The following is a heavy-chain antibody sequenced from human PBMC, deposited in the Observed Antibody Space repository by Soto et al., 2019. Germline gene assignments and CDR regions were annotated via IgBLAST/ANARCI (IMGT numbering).Heavy chain of an antibody. Sequence: SETLSLTCTVSGGSISSSSYYWGWIRQPPGKGLEWIGSIYYSGSTYYNPSLKSRVTISVDTSKNQFSLKLSSVTAADTAVYYCARQHMTPTWFDPWGQGTLVTVSS. CDR2: IYYSGST. CDR3: ARQHMTPTWFDP. CDR1: GGSISSSSYY. J-gene: IGHJ5*02. V-gene: IGHV4-39*01.